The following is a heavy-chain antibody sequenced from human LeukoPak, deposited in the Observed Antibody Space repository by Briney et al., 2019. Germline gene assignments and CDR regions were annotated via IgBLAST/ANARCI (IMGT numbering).Heavy chain of an antibody. CDR3: ASLKKTDGSGSSY. Sequence: GGSLRLSCVASGFTFRTYSMIWVRQAPGKGLEWVSSISSSSSYIYYADSVKGRFTISRDNAKNSLYLQMNSLRAEDTAVYYCASLKKTDGSGSSYWGQGTLVTVSS. V-gene: IGHV3-21*01. J-gene: IGHJ4*02. CDR1: GFTFRTYS. D-gene: IGHD3-10*01. CDR2: ISSSSSYI.